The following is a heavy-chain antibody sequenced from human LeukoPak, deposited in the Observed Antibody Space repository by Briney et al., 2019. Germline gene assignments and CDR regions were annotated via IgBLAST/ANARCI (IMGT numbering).Heavy chain of an antibody. Sequence: GSLRLSCAAAGFTFSSYAMSWVRQAPGKGLEWVAAISGSGGSTYYADSVKGRFTISRANSKNTLYLQINSLRAEDTAVYYCARGEVVITGGAFDYWGQGTLVTVSS. CDR1: GFTFSSYA. D-gene: IGHD3-22*01. J-gene: IGHJ4*02. V-gene: IGHV3-23*01. CDR3: ARGEVVITGGAFDY. CDR2: ISGSGGST.